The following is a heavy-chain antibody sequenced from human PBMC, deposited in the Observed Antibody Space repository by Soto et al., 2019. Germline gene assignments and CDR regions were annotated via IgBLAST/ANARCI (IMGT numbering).Heavy chain of an antibody. CDR1: GFTFSSYW. Sequence: EVQLVESGGGLVQPGGSLRLSCEASGFTFSSYWMSWVRQAPGKGLEWVANIKQDEREKNYVDSVKGRFTISRDNAKRSLYLQMNNLRAEDTAVYYCARDGGTYYDSSGAFDYWGQGTLVTVSS. V-gene: IGHV3-7*04. D-gene: IGHD3-22*01. CDR2: IKQDEREK. CDR3: ARDGGTYYDSSGAFDY. J-gene: IGHJ4*02.